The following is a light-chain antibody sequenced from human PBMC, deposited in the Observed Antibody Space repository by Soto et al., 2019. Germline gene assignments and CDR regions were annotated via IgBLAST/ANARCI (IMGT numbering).Light chain of an antibody. Sequence: QPVLTQSSSASASLGSSVKLTCTLSSGHSNSIIAWHQQQPGKAPRFLMRLDGAGSYNKGSGVPDRFSGSSSGADRYLTISNLQLEDEADYYCETWDISNRVFCGGTKLTVL. J-gene: IGLJ3*02. CDR3: ETWDISNRV. CDR2: LDGAGSY. V-gene: IGLV4-60*02. CDR1: SGHSNSI.